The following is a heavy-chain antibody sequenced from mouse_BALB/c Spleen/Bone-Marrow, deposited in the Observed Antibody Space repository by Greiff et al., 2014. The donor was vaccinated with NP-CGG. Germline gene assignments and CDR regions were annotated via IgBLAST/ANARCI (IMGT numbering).Heavy chain of an antibody. V-gene: IGHV5-4*02. CDR1: GFTFSDCY. Sequence: EVQLVESGGGLVKPGGSLKLSCAASGFTFSDCYMYWVRQTPEQRLEWVATISDGGSYTYNPDSTKGRFTNSRDKAKKNLYLQRSNLKSNDTATYDCARDENYSDVDYWGQGTTLTVSS. J-gene: IGHJ2*01. D-gene: IGHD2-1*01. CDR3: ARDENYSDVDY. CDR2: ISDGGSYT.